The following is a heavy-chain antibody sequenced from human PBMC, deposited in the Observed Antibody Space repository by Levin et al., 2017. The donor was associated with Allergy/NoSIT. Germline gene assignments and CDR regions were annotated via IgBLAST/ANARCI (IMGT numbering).Heavy chain of an antibody. CDR3: ARTKGYRFGY. D-gene: IGHD1-1*01. J-gene: IGHJ4*02. V-gene: IGHV3-30*04. CDR1: GFTFSNYA. Sequence: GASVKVSCAASGFTFSNYAMHWVRQTPGKGLEWVTIISYDGNKTYYADSVKGRFTISRDNSKSTLYLQMNSLRTDDTAVYYCARTKGYRFGYWGQGTLVTVSS. CDR2: ISYDGNKT.